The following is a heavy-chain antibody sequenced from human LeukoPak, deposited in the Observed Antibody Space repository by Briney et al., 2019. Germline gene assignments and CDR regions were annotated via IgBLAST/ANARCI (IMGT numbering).Heavy chain of an antibody. Sequence: PGGSLRLSCAASGFTFSSYAMSWVRQAPGKGLEWVSAVSGSGGSTFYADSVKGRFTISRDNSKNTVYLQMNSLRAEDTAVYYCAKVEKGATSYWGQGNLVTVSS. CDR1: GFTFSSYA. J-gene: IGHJ4*02. CDR2: VSGSGGST. D-gene: IGHD1-26*01. CDR3: AKVEKGATSY. V-gene: IGHV3-23*01.